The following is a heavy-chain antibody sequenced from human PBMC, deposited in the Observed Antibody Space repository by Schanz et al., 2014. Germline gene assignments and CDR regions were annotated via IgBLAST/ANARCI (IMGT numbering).Heavy chain of an antibody. V-gene: IGHV4-34*01. Sequence: QVQLQQWGAGLLKPSETLSLTCAFSGGSFSGYWWTWVRQSPGKGLEWIGEVNHGGHTNYNPSPKSRVTVSVDMPKKQFPLRLSSVTAADTAAYYCATWSGTRLFHNWGQGTLVTVSS. CDR2: VNHGGHT. CDR1: GGSFSGYW. D-gene: IGHD1-7*01. J-gene: IGHJ4*02. CDR3: ATWSGTRLFHN.